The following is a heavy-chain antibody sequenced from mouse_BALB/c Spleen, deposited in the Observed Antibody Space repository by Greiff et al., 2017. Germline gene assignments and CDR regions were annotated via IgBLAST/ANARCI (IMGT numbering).Heavy chain of an antibody. CDR3: ARSGNYPAWFAY. V-gene: IGHV5-17*02. J-gene: IGHJ3*01. D-gene: IGHD2-1*01. CDR2: ISSGSSTI. CDR1: GFTFSSFG. Sequence: DVQLVESGGGLVQPGGSRKLSCAASGFTFSSFGMHWVRQAPEKGLEWVAYISSGSSTIYYADTVKGRFTISRDNPKNTLFLPMTSLRSEDTAMYYCARSGNYPAWFAYWGQGTLVTVSA.